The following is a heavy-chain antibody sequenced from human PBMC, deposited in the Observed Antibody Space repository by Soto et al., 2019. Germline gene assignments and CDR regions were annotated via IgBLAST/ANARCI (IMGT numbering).Heavy chain of an antibody. CDR3: ASIGSSWDNWFDP. J-gene: IGHJ5*02. CDR1: GGTFSSCA. Sequence: SVKVSCKASGGTFSSCAISWVRQAPGQGLEWMGGIIPIFGTANYAQKFQGRVTITADESTSTAYMELSSLRSEDTAVYYCASIGSSWDNWFDPWGQGTLVTVSS. V-gene: IGHV1-69*13. CDR2: IIPIFGTA. D-gene: IGHD6-13*01.